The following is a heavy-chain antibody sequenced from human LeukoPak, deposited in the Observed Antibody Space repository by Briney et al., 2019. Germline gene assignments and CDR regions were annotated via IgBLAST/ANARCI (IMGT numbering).Heavy chain of an antibody. CDR3: ARGLPQWLPTYYFDY. CDR2: IYYSGST. Sequence: PSETLSLTCTVSGGSISSYYWSWIRQPPGKGLEWIGYIYYSGSTNYNPSLKSRVTISVDTSKNQFSLKLSSVTAADTAVYYCARGLPQWLPTYYFDYWGQGTLVTVSS. CDR1: GGSISSYY. J-gene: IGHJ4*02. D-gene: IGHD6-19*01. V-gene: IGHV4-59*12.